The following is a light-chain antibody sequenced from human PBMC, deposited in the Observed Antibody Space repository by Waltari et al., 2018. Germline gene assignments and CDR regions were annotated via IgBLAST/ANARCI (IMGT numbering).Light chain of an antibody. CDR2: GAS. CDR3: QHYDKWLRYS. J-gene: IGKJ2*01. CDR1: QSISTN. V-gene: IGKV3-15*01. Sequence: IVMTQSPATLSVSPGERATLSCRASQSISTNLAWFQEKPGQAPRLLIYGASTRATGVPARFSGSGSGTYFTLVISSLRSEDFPVYYCQHYDKWLRYSFGQGTKVEIK.